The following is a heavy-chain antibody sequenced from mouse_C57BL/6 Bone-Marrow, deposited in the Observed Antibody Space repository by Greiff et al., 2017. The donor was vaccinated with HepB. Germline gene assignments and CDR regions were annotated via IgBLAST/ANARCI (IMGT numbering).Heavy chain of an antibody. J-gene: IGHJ2*01. CDR1: GYAFSSSW. CDR2: IYPGDGDT. D-gene: IGHD1-1*01. CDR3: ARHGSSRNFDY. Sequence: VQLQESGPELVKPGASVKISCKASGYAFSSSWMNWVKQRPGKGLEWIGRIYPGDGDTNYNGKFKGKATLTADKSSSTAYMQLSSLTSEDSAVYFCARHGSSRNFDYWGQGTTLTVSS. V-gene: IGHV1-82*01.